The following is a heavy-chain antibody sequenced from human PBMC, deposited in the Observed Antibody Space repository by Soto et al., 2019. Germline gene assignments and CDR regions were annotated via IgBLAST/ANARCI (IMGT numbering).Heavy chain of an antibody. CDR3: ATRSSDYYFY. CDR2: ISIGARSI. D-gene: IGHD4-17*01. V-gene: IGHV3-48*03. CDR1: GLTLSNFE. J-gene: IGHJ4*02. Sequence: SLRLSCAASGLTLSNFETDWGRQAPGKGLEWIAYISIGARSIHYADSVRGRLTISRDDAENSVFLQMDRLSAEDTAVYFCATRSSDYYFYWGQGALVTVSS.